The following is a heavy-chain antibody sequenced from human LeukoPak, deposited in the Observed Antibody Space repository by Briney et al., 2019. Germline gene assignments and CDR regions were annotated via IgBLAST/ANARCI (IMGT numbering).Heavy chain of an antibody. CDR3: ATSDDSSGSD. Sequence: PGGSLRLSCAASGFTFSGYWTSWVRQAPGKGLEWVANINLDGSVRHYVDSARGRFTISRDNAKNSLYLQMNSLRAEDTALYYCATSDDSSGSDWGQGTLVTVSS. CDR2: INLDGSVR. CDR1: GFTFSGYW. D-gene: IGHD3-22*01. V-gene: IGHV3-7*01. J-gene: IGHJ4*02.